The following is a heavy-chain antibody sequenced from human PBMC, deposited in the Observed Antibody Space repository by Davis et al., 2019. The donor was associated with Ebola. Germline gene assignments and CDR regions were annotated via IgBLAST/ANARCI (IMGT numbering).Heavy chain of an antibody. CDR2: IYYSGST. J-gene: IGHJ5*02. V-gene: IGHV4-61*08. D-gene: IGHD3-3*01. CDR1: GGSISSGAYY. CDR3: ATGSGYYNWFDP. Sequence: SETLSLTCTVSGGSISSGAYYWTWIRQHPGKGLEWIGYIYYSGSTYYNPSLKSRVTISVDTSKNQFSLKLSSVTAADTAVYYCATGSGYYNWFDPWGQGTLVTVSS.